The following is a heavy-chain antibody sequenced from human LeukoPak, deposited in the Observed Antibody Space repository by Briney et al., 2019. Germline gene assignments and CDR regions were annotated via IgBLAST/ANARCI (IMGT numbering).Heavy chain of an antibody. CDR1: GGSFSGYY. CDR3: ARDVVAAAGTWDY. J-gene: IGHJ4*02. CDR2: INHSGST. V-gene: IGHV4-34*01. Sequence: SETLSLTCAVYGGSFSGYYWSWIRQPPGKGLEWIGEINHSGSTNYNPSLKSRVTISVDTPKNQFSLKLSSVTAADTAVYYCARDVVAAAGTWDYWGQGTLVTVSS. D-gene: IGHD6-13*01.